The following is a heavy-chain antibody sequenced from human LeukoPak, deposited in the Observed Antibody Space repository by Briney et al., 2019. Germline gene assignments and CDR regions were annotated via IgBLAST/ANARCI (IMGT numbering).Heavy chain of an antibody. D-gene: IGHD3-10*01. CDR2: IYSGGST. Sequence: PGGSLRLSCAASGFTVSSNYMSWVRQAPGKGLEWVSVIYSGGSTYYADSVKGRFTISRDNSKNTLYLQMNGLRAEDTAVYYCASVPSVSGSGSYDYWGQGTLVTVSS. CDR3: ASVPSVSGSGSYDY. CDR1: GFTVSSNY. V-gene: IGHV3-53*01. J-gene: IGHJ4*02.